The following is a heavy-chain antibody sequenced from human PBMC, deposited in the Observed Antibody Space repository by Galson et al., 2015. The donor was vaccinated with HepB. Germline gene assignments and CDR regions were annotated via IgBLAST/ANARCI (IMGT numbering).Heavy chain of an antibody. CDR2: IYPGDPDT. CDR1: GYSFTSYW. D-gene: IGHD6-13*01. Sequence: QSGAEVKKPGESLKISCKGSGYSFTSYWIGWVRQMPGKGLEWMGIIYPGDPDTRYSPSFQGQVTISADKSISTAYLQWSSLKASDTAMYYCARSHSYSSSWFSTYNWFDPWGQGTLVTVSS. J-gene: IGHJ5*02. V-gene: IGHV5-51*01. CDR3: ARSHSYSSSWFSTYNWFDP.